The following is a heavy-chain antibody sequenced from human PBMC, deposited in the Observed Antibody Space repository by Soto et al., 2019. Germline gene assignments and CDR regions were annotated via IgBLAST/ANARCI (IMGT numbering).Heavy chain of an antibody. Sequence: SETLSLTCTVSGGSISSSSYYWGWIRQPPGKGLEWIGSIYYSGSTYYNPSLKSRVTISVDTSKNQFSLKLSSVTAADTAVYYCARHPPNRARPSYFDYWGQGTLVTVS. V-gene: IGHV4-39*01. CDR3: ARHPPNRARPSYFDY. CDR1: GGSISSSSYY. J-gene: IGHJ4*02. CDR2: IYYSGST.